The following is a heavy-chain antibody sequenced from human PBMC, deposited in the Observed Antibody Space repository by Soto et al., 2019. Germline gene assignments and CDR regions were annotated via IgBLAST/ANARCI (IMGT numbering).Heavy chain of an antibody. V-gene: IGHV4-34*01. CDR3: ARKGKDCSGGSCYFGAFDI. CDR1: GGYFSGYY. J-gene: IGHJ3*02. Sequence: QVQLQQWGAGLLKPSETLSLTCAVYGGYFSGYYWSWIHQPPGKGLEWIGEINHSGSTNYNPSLKSRVTISVDTSKNQFSLKLSYVTAADTAVYYCARKGKDCSGGSCYFGAFDIWGQGTMVTVSS. CDR2: INHSGST. D-gene: IGHD2-15*01.